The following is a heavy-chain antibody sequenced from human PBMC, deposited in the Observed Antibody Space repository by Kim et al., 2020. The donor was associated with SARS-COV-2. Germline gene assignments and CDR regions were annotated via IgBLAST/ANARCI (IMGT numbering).Heavy chain of an antibody. CDR3: AQGAGAPFFVDY. CDR1: GFTFSSYA. CDR2: ISGNGGST. D-gene: IGHD6-19*01. Sequence: GGSLRLSCAASGFTFSSYAMSWVRQAPGKGLEWVSSISGNGGSTYYADSVKGRSTISRDNSKNTLFLQMNNLRAEDTAVYYCAQGAGAPFFVDYWGQGT. V-gene: IGHV3-23*01. J-gene: IGHJ4*02.